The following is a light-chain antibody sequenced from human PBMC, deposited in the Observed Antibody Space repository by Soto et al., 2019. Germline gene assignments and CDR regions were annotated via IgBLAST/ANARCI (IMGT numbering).Light chain of an antibody. CDR3: QQYGSSPLT. CDR1: QSVSSSD. Sequence: EIVLTQSPGTLSLSPGERATLSCRASQSVSSSDLAWYQQKPGLAPRLLIYDASRRATGIPDRFSGSGSGTDFTLTISRLEPEDFAVYYCQQYGSSPLTFGGGTKVDIK. J-gene: IGKJ4*01. CDR2: DAS. V-gene: IGKV3D-20*01.